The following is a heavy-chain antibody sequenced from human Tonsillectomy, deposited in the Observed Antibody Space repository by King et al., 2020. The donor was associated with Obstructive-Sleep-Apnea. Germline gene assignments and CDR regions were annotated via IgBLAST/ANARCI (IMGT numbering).Heavy chain of an antibody. CDR2: ISSSSSYI. CDR1: GFTFSSYS. V-gene: IGHV3-21*01. Sequence: VQLVESGGGLVKPGGSLRLSCAASGFTFSSYSMNWVRQAPGKGLEWVSSISSSSSYIYYADSVKGRFTISRDNAKNSLYLQMNSLRAEDTAVYYCASSGGKGWGYSYGYYYYGMDVWGQGTTVTVSS. D-gene: IGHD5-18*01. CDR3: ASSGGKGWGYSYGYYYYGMDV. J-gene: IGHJ6*02.